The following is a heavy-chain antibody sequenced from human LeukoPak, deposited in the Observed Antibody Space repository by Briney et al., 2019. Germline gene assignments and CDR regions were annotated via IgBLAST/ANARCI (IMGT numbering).Heavy chain of an antibody. J-gene: IGHJ4*02. CDR2: IKEDGSVK. D-gene: IGHD2-2*01. CDR3: ARDVPRYCSSTNCYDGY. V-gene: IGHV3-7*01. Sequence: GGSLRLSCAASGFAFSDYWMSWVRQAPGKGLEWVANIKEDGSVKNYADSVKGRFTISRDNADNSLYLQMNSLRADDTAVYFRARDVPRYCSSTNCYDGYWGQGTLVTVSS. CDR1: GFAFSDYW.